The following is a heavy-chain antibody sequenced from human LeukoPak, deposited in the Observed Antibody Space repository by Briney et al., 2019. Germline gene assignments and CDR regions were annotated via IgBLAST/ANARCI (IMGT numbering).Heavy chain of an antibody. J-gene: IGHJ4*02. CDR1: GFTFSSYG. D-gene: IGHD4-17*01. CDR3: AKGSVTTFGAADY. CDR2: IWYDGSNK. Sequence: GGSLRLSCAASGFTFSSYGMHWVRQAPGKGLEWVAVIWYDGSNKYYADSVKGRFTISRDNSKNTPYLQMNSLRAEDTAVYYCAKGSVTTFGAADYWGQGTLVTVSS. V-gene: IGHV3-33*06.